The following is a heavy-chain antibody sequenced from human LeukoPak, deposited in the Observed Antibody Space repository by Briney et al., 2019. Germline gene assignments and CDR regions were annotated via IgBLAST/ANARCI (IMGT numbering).Heavy chain of an antibody. CDR2: LNSDASIT. V-gene: IGHV3-74*01. CDR3: ARDVTPDV. Sequence: PGGSLRLSCAASGFSFRNYWMHWVRQAPGKGLVWVSRLNSDASITSYADSVKGRFTISRDNAKNTLYLQMNSLRAEDTAVYYCARDVTPDVWGQGTTVTVSS. CDR1: GFSFRNYW. J-gene: IGHJ6*02. D-gene: IGHD2-21*02.